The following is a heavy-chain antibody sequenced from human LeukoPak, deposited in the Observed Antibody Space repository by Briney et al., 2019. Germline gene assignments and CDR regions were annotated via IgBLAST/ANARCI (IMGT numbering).Heavy chain of an antibody. Sequence: GGSLRLSCAVSGFTVSSNYMSWVRQAPGKGLEWVSVIYSGGSTYYADSVKGRFTISRDNSKNTLYLQMNSLRAEDTAVYYCARDPTAVANLPQYYLDYWGQGILVTVSS. V-gene: IGHV3-53*01. CDR1: GFTVSSNY. CDR2: IYSGGST. J-gene: IGHJ4*02. CDR3: ARDPTAVANLPQYYLDY. D-gene: IGHD4-23*01.